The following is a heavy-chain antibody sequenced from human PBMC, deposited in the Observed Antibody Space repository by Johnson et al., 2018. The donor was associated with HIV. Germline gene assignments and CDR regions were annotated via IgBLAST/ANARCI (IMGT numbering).Heavy chain of an antibody. J-gene: IGHJ3*02. Sequence: VQLVESGGGVVQPGRSLRLSCAASGFTFSSYGMHWVRQAPGKGLEWVAVIWYDGSNKYYADSVKGRFTISRDNSKNTLYLQMNSLRAEDTAVYYCARVYSSSSAHAFDIWGQGTMVTVSS. CDR1: GFTFSSYG. CDR2: IWYDGSNK. V-gene: IGHV3-33*01. D-gene: IGHD6-6*01. CDR3: ARVYSSSSAHAFDI.